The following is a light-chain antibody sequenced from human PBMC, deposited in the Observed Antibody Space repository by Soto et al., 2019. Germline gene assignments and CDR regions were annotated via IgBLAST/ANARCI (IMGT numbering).Light chain of an antibody. Sequence: ETVMTQSPATLSVSPGERATLSCRASQRVFSSLAWYQHKPGQAPRLLIYGAATRATGIPARFSGSGSGTEFALTISSLQSDDTAVYYCQQYHNWPAFGQGTKVEIK. V-gene: IGKV3-15*01. CDR3: QQYHNWPA. J-gene: IGKJ1*01. CDR1: QRVFSS. CDR2: GAA.